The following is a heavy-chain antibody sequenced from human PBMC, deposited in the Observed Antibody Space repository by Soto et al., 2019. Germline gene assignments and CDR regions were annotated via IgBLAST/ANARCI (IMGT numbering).Heavy chain of an antibody. Sequence: HLQLQESGPGLVKPSETLSLTCTVSGASISSSFYYWGWIRQPPGKELEWIGNVYYSGSTYYNSSLKSRVTISVDTSKNQFSLRLTSVTAADTAVYYCARLIAAARFYFDYWGQGTLVTVSS. V-gene: IGHV4-39*01. CDR2: VYYSGST. CDR1: GASISSSFYY. J-gene: IGHJ4*02. CDR3: ARLIAAARFYFDY. D-gene: IGHD6-25*01.